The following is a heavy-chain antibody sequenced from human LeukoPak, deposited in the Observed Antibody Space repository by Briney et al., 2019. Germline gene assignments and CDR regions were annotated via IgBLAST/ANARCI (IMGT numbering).Heavy chain of an antibody. CDR1: GITLSNYG. CDR2: ISDTGGTI. CDR3: AKRGVVIRVILVGFHKQAYYFDS. V-gene: IGHV3-23*01. J-gene: IGHJ4*03. Sequence: TGGSLRLSCAVSGITLSNYGMSWVRQAPGKGLQWVAGISDTGGTITYADSVCGRFTISRDNAKNTLNLQMNSLRAEDTAVYFCAKRGVVIRVILVGFHKQAYYFDSWGHGALVTVSS. D-gene: IGHD3-22*01.